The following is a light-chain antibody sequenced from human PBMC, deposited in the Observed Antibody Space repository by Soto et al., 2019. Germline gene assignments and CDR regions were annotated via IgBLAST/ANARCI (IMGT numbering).Light chain of an antibody. V-gene: IGKV1-5*01. CDR1: QSISSW. CDR2: DAS. CDR3: QQYNSYSLT. J-gene: IGKJ1*01. Sequence: DIQMTQSPSTLSAALAHRFTITGRASQSISSWLAWYQQKPGKAPKLLIYDASSLESGVPSRFSGSGSGTEFTLTISSLQPDDFATYYCQQYNSYSLTFGQGTKVDI.